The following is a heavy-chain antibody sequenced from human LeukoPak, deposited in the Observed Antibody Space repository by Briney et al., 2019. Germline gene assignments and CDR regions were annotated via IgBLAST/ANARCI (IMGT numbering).Heavy chain of an antibody. V-gene: IGHV1-8*01. J-gene: IGHJ5*02. D-gene: IGHD4-17*01. CDR2: MNPKTGNR. CDR1: GYSFTSYD. Sequence: ASVKVACKASGYSFTSYDINWVRQAPGQGLEWMGWMNPKTGNRNYAHIFQGRVTLTRNTSITTAYMELNSLTSEDTAVYYCARGRGHTYGQDWFDPWGQGTLVTVSS. CDR3: ARGRGHTYGQDWFDP.